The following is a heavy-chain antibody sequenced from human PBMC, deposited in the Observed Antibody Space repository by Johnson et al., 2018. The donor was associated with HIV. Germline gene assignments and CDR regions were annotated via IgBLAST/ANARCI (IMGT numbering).Heavy chain of an antibody. CDR2: IGTAGDT. D-gene: IGHD6-13*01. CDR3: ARGKGAAAAEAFDI. CDR1: GFTFSSYD. J-gene: IGHJ3*02. Sequence: VQLVESGGGLVQPWGSLRLSCAASGFTFSSYDMHWVRQATGKGLEWVSAIGTAGDTYYPGSVKGRFTISRENAKNSLYLQMNSLRAGDTAVYYCARGKGAAAAEAFDIWGQGTMVTVSS. V-gene: IGHV3-13*01.